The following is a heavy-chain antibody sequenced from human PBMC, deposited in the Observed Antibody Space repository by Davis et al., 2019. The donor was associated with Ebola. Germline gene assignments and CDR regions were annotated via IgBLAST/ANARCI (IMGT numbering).Heavy chain of an antibody. Sequence: MPSETLSLTCTVSGDSISSRTYSWGWIRQPPGKGLEWLGSVYSSGSAYYNPSLESRLSISVDMSRNQFSLKLSSVTAADTAVYYCARGIQLWGSTYGMDVWGQGTTVTVSS. D-gene: IGHD5-18*01. CDR3: ARGIQLWGSTYGMDV. CDR2: VYSSGSA. V-gene: IGHV4-39*01. CDR1: GDSISSRTYS. J-gene: IGHJ6*02.